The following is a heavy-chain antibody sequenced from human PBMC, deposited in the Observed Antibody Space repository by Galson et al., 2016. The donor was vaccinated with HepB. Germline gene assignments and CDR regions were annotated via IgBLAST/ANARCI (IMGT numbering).Heavy chain of an antibody. D-gene: IGHD3-9*01. V-gene: IGHV1-3*01. J-gene: IGHJ4*02. CDR3: ARVPYYDILTGYYNPPDY. Sequence: SVKVSCKASGYTFTTYAIHWVRQAPGQRLEWMGWINAGNGNTKYSQKFQGRVTITRDTSASTAYMELSSLRSEDTAVYYCARVPYYDILTGYYNPPDYWGQGTLVTVSS. CDR1: GYTFTTYA. CDR2: INAGNGNT.